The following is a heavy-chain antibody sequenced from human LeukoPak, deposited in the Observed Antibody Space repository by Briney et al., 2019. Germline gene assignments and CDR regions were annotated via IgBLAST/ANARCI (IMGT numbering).Heavy chain of an antibody. CDR1: GYTFTGYY. CDR2: INPNSGGT. D-gene: IGHD3-22*01. V-gene: IGHV1-2*02. J-gene: IGHJ4*02. Sequence: EASVKLSCKASGYTFTGYYMHWVRQAPGQGLEWMGWINPNSGGTNYAQKFQGRVTMTRDTSISTAYMELSRLRSDDTAVYYCARDVEDYYDSSGYCMDYWGQGTLVTVSS. CDR3: ARDVEDYYDSSGYCMDY.